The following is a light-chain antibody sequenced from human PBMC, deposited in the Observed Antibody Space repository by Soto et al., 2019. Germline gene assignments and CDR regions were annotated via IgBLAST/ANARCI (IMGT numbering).Light chain of an antibody. J-gene: IGKJ1*01. CDR2: AAS. V-gene: IGKV1-39*01. Sequence: DIQMTQSPSSLSASVGARVTITCRASKSINKYLNWYQQKPGKAPKLLIYAASTLQSGVTSMFSGSGSGTDFTLTISSLQPEDFATYYCQQTYGTPRRFGQGTKVEI. CDR1: KSINKY. CDR3: QQTYGTPRR.